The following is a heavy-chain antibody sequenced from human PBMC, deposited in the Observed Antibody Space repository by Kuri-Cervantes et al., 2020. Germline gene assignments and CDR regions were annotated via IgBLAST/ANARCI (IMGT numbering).Heavy chain of an antibody. CDR3: ARFTYYYDSSGSRFDY. Sequence: LSLTCAASGFTFSSYCMSWVRQAPGKGLEWVANIKKDENEKYYVDSVRGRFTISRDNAKNSLYLQMNSLRAEDTAVYYCARFTYYYDSSGSRFDYWGQGTLVTVSS. CDR1: GFTFSSYC. V-gene: IGHV3-7*01. D-gene: IGHD3-22*01. J-gene: IGHJ4*02. CDR2: IKKDENEK.